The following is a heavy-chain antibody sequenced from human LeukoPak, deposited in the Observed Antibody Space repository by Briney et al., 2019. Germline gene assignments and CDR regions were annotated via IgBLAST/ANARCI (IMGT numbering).Heavy chain of an antibody. CDR1: GYTFTGYY. CDR2: INPNSGGT. J-gene: IGHJ6*03. D-gene: IGHD3-3*01. V-gene: IGHV1-2*02. Sequence: GASVTVSCKASGYTFTGYYMHWVRQAPGQGLEWMGWINPNSGGTNYAQKFQGRVTMTRDTSISTAYMELSRLRSDDTAVYYCARRYYDFWSGQIDYYYYYMDVWGKGTTVTVSS. CDR3: ARRYYDFWSGQIDYYYYYMDV.